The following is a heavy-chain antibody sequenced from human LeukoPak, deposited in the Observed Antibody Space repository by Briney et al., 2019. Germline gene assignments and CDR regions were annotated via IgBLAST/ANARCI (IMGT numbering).Heavy chain of an antibody. D-gene: IGHD5-12*01. CDR3: ARDNGGYDSFDY. V-gene: IGHV1-46*01. J-gene: IGHJ4*02. CDR2: INPSGGST. Sequence: ASVKVSCKASGYTFTSYYMHWVRQAPGQGLEWMGIINPSGGSTSYAQQFQGRVTMTRDTSTSTVYMEPSSLRSEDTAVYYCARDNGGYDSFDYWGQGTLVTVSS. CDR1: GYTFTSYY.